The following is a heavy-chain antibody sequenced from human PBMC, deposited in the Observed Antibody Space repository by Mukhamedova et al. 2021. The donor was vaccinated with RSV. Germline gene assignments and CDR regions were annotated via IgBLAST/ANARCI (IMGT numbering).Heavy chain of an antibody. CDR3: GRGVSNGYNHY. J-gene: IGHJ6*01. CDR1: GFTFSDHY. V-gene: IGHV3-72*01. Sequence: GFTFSDHYMDWVRQAPGKGLEWVGRSRNKANSYTTEYAASVKGRFTISRDDSKNSLYLQMNSLKIEDTAVYYCGRGVSNGYNHY. D-gene: IGHD5-24*01. CDR2: SRNKANSYTT.